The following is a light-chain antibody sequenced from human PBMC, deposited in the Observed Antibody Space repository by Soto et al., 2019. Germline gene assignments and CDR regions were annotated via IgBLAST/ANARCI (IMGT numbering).Light chain of an antibody. CDR1: QDISNY. CDR3: QQYSRYSFT. J-gene: IGKJ3*01. CDR2: DAS. V-gene: IGKV1-33*01. Sequence: DIQMTQSPSSLSASVGDRVTITCQASQDISNYLNWYQQKPGKAPKLLIYDASNLETGVPSRFSGSGSGTDFTFTISSLQPEDIATYYCQQYSRYSFTFGPGTKVEI.